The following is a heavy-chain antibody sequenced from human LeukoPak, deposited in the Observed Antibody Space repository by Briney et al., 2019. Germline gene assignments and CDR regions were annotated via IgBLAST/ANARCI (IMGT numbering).Heavy chain of an antibody. J-gene: IGHJ4*02. CDR2: IYSGGST. D-gene: IGHD3-22*01. V-gene: IGHV3-53*01. Sequence: GGSLRLSCAASGFTVSSNYMSWVRQAPGKGLEWVSVIYSGGSTYYADSVKGRFTISRHNSKNTLYLQMNSLRAEDTAVYYCARMTYYYDSSGYIFDYWGQGTLVTVSS. CDR3: ARMTYYYDSSGYIFDY. CDR1: GFTVSSNY.